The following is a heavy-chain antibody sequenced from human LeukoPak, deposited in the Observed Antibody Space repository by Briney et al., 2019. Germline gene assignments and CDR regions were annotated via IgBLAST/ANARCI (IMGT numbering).Heavy chain of an antibody. Sequence: GGSLRLSCAASGFTFSSYWMSWVRQAPGKGLEWVANIKQDGSEKYYVDSVKGRFTISRDNSKNTLYVQMNSLRAEDTAVYYCAKSDYYDSSGYYYGSDYWGQGTLVTVSS. D-gene: IGHD3-22*01. V-gene: IGHV3-7*03. CDR2: IKQDGSEK. J-gene: IGHJ4*02. CDR1: GFTFSSYW. CDR3: AKSDYYDSSGYYYGSDY.